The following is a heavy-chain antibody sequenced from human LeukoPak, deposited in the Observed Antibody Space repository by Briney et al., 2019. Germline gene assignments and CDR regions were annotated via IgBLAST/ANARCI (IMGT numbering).Heavy chain of an antibody. D-gene: IGHD5-24*01. J-gene: IGHJ4*02. Sequence: RESGPALVKPTQTLTLTCTFSGFSLSTSGMCVSWIRQPPGKALEWLARIDWDDDKYYSTSLKTSLTMSKDTSKNQVVLTMTNMDPVDTPTYYCARIQGDGYNWGGGFDYWGQGTLVTVSS. CDR1: GFSLSTSGMC. CDR2: IDWDDDK. V-gene: IGHV2-70*11. CDR3: ARIQGDGYNWGGGFDY.